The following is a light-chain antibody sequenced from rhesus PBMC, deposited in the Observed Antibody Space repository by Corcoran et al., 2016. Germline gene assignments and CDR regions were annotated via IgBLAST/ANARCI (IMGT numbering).Light chain of an antibody. J-gene: IGLJ1*01. CDR1: SNNVGYEG. CDR2: RHN. Sequence: QAGLTQPPSVSKDLRQTATLTCTGDSNNVGYEGAAWLQQHQGHPPILLSYRHNNRPSGISERFSASRSGNTASLTITGLQPEDEADYYCSAWDSSLSAHIFGAGTRLTVL. CDR3: SAWDSSLSAHI. V-gene: IGLV10-114*01.